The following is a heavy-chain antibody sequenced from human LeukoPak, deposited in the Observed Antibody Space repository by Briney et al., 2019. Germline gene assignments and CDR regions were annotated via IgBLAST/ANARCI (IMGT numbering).Heavy chain of an antibody. V-gene: IGHV3-23*01. CDR3: AKDGLYYYYDSSGYYTGPGDWYFDL. CDR1: GFTFSSYA. J-gene: IGHJ2*01. CDR2: ISGSGGST. Sequence: LPGGSLRLSCAASGFTFSSYAMSWVRQAPGKGLEWVSAISGSGGSTYYADSVKGRFTISRDNSKNTLYLQMNSLRAEDTAVYYCAKDGLYYYYDSSGYYTGPGDWYFDLWGRGTLVTVSS. D-gene: IGHD3-22*01.